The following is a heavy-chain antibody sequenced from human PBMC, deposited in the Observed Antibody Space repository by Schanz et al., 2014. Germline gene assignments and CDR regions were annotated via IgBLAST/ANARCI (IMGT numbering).Heavy chain of an antibody. D-gene: IGHD4-17*01. J-gene: IGHJ5*02. Sequence: GPEVKEPGASVKVSCEASRYTFNTYGLNWVRQAPGQGLEWMGRVIPILGVTHYAQKFQGRVTITADKSTTTAYMELNSLNSDDTAVYYCATLDYADSVSWGQGTLVTVSS. CDR1: RYTFNTYG. CDR3: ATLDYADSVS. V-gene: IGHV1-69*04. CDR2: VIPILGVT.